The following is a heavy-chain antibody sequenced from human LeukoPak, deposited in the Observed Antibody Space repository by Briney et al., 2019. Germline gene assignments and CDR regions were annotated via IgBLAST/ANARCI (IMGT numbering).Heavy chain of an antibody. CDR2: IYYSGNT. CDR1: GGAITSYY. J-gene: IGHJ4*02. V-gene: IGHV4-59*08. D-gene: IGHD1-26*01. Sequence: SETLSLTCSVSGGAITSYYWSWIRQPPGQGLGWIGYIYYSGNTNYNPSLESRVTISADTSKNQFSLKLSSVTAADTAVYYCARHIVGATLFDYWGQGTLVTASS. CDR3: ARHIVGATLFDY.